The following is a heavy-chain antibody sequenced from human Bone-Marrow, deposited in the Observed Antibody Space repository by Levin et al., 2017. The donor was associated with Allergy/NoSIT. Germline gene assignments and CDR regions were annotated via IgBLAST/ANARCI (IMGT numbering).Heavy chain of an antibody. CDR3: TSVGTLTALYTD. D-gene: IGHD2-21*02. CDR1: GISFRNAW. CDR2: IKSKSDGGAI. V-gene: IGHV3-15*01. J-gene: IGHJ4*02. Sequence: PGGSLRLSCVASGISFRNAWMSWVRQGPGKGPEWVGRIKSKSDGGAIDYAAPLKGRFIISRDDSKNTVYLQMNSLKTEDTGIYYCTSVGTLTALYTDWGQGTLVTVSS.